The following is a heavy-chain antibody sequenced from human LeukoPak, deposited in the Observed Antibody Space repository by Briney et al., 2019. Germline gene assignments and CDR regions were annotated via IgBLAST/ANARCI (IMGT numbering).Heavy chain of an antibody. D-gene: IGHD3-3*01. CDR2: ISGSGGST. J-gene: IGHJ4*02. CDR3: AKGRFLEWLADY. CDR1: GFTFSSYA. Sequence: GGSLRLSCAASGFTFSSYAMSWVRQAPGKGLDWVSAISGSGGSTYYADSVKGRFTISRDNSKNTLYLQMNSLRAEDTAVYYCAKGRFLEWLADYWGQGTLVTVSS. V-gene: IGHV3-23*01.